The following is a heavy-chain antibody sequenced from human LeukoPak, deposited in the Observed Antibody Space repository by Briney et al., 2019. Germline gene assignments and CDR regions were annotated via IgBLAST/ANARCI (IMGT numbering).Heavy chain of an antibody. J-gene: IGHJ4*02. Sequence: PGRSLRLSCAASGFTFSSYGMHRVRQAPGKGLEWGAVIRYYGSNKYYADSVKGRFTISRDNSKNTLYLQMNSLRAEDTAVYYCAKSARMVSPAGYWGQGTLVTVSS. CDR1: GFTFSSYG. CDR3: AKSARMVSPAGY. V-gene: IGHV3-33*06. D-gene: IGHD2-8*01. CDR2: IRYYGSNK.